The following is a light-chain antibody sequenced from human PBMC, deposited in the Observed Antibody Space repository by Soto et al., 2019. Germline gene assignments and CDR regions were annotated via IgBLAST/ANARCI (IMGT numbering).Light chain of an antibody. CDR2: GAS. Sequence: EIVLTQSPATLSLSPGERATPSCRASQSVSSNLAWYQQKPGQAPRLLIYGASSRATGIPDRFSGSGSGTDFTLTISRLEPEDFAVYYCQQYGSSQTFGQGTKV. J-gene: IGKJ1*01. CDR1: QSVSSN. CDR3: QQYGSSQT. V-gene: IGKV3-20*01.